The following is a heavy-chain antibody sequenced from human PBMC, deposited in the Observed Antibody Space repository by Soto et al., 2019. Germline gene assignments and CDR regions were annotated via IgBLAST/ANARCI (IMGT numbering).Heavy chain of an antibody. Sequence: QLQLQESGPGLVKPSETLSLTCTVSGGSISSSSYYWGWIRQPPGKGLEWIGSIYYSGRTYYNPSLRSRATIAVGTSKDQFSRKLSSVTAADTAVYYCASIGPHNYYGSGGAMDVLGKGTTVTVSS. V-gene: IGHV4-39*01. CDR2: IYYSGRT. CDR3: ASIGPHNYYGSGGAMDV. D-gene: IGHD3-10*01. J-gene: IGHJ6*03. CDR1: GGSISSSSYY.